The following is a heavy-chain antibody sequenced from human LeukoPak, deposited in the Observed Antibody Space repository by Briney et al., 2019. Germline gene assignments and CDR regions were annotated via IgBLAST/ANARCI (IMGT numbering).Heavy chain of an antibody. J-gene: IGHJ6*02. CDR1: GFTVSSDY. D-gene: IGHD7-27*01. Sequence: GRSLRLSCAASGFTVSSDYMTWVCQAPGNGLEWEAVVYSGGNTYYADSVKGRFTISIDNSKNPLYVQMDSLSPEDTAVYYCARDPGLPNGMDVWGQGTTVTVS. CDR3: ARDPGLPNGMDV. V-gene: IGHV3-66*02. CDR2: VYSGGNT.